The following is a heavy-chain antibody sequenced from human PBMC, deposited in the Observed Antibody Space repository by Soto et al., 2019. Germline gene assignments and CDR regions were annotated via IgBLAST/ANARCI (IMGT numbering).Heavy chain of an antibody. V-gene: IGHV1-69*06. D-gene: IGHD3-3*01. CDR2: VVPMYDSV. J-gene: IGHJ4*02. CDR3: ARHAGVPCESDRFDY. Sequence: ASVKVSCKASGGTFNTYTINWLRQAPGRGLEWVGQVVPMYDSVNYAETFQGRVTITVDKPPNTAYMELTAADTASYYCARHAGVPCESDRFDYWGQGTLVTVSS. CDR1: GGTFNTYT.